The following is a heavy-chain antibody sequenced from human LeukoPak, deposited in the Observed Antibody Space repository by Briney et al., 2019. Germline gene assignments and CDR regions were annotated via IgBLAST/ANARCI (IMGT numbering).Heavy chain of an antibody. D-gene: IGHD6-13*01. J-gene: IGHJ4*02. CDR1: GDSISSSSYS. Sequence: PSETLSLTCTVSGDSISSSSYSWGWIRQPPGKGLEWIGSIYYSGDTYYNPSLKSRVTISVDTSKNQFSLKLSSVTAADTAVYYCARAPYSSSRYPFDYWGQGTLVTVSS. CDR2: IYYSGDT. CDR3: ARAPYSSSRYPFDY. V-gene: IGHV4-39*07.